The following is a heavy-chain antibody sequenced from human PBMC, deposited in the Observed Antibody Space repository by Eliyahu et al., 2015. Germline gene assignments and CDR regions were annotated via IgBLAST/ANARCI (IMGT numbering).Heavy chain of an antibody. CDR1: GFTFSDXW. CDR3: ARAPRARFIPNWFDT. V-gene: IGHV3-7*05. D-gene: IGHD3-16*01. Sequence: DVQLLESGGGLVQPGESLRLSCAASGFTFSDXWMTWVRQAPGKGLEWVAHIHYEGIEKYVVDSVKGRFTISRDNAEKLVFLDMNRLRAEDTAVYYCARAPRARFIPNWFDTWGQGTLVTVHS. CDR2: IHYEGIEK. J-gene: IGHJ5*02.